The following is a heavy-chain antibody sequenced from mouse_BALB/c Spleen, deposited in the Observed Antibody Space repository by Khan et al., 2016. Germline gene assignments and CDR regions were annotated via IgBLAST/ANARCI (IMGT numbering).Heavy chain of an antibody. CDR3: ASMGGHYVG. CDR2: VNPNNGGT. Sequence: VQLKESGPDLVQPGAPANISGKASGYSFTGYYMHWAKESHGKSLEWNGRVNPNNGGTSFNQKFKGKAIVTVDKSSSIAYLELRSQTSEDSAVHCCASMGGHYVGWDQGTTLAVSS. J-gene: IGHJ2*01. D-gene: IGHD2-1*01. V-gene: IGHV1-26*01. CDR1: GYSFTGYY.